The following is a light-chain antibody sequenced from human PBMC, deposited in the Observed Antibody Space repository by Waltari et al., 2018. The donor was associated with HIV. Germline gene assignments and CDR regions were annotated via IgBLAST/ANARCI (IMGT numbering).Light chain of an antibody. CDR2: GNS. J-gene: IGLJ3*02. CDR1: SSNIGAGYD. V-gene: IGLV1-40*01. CDR3: QSYDSSLSDSRV. Sequence: QSVLTQPPSVSGAPGQRVTISCTGSSSNIGAGYDVHWYQQLPGTAPKLLIYGNSNRPSGVPDRFSGSKSGTSACLAITGLQAEDEADYYCQSYDSSLSDSRVFGGGTKLTVL.